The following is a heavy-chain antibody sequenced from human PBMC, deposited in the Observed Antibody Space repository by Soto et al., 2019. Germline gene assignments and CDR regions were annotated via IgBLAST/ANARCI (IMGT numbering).Heavy chain of an antibody. CDR3: AREWVQLERLNYYYGMDV. J-gene: IGHJ6*02. CDR2: IWYDGSNK. V-gene: IGHV3-33*01. CDR1: GFTFSSYG. Sequence: QVQLVESGGGVVQPGRSLRLSCAASGFTFSSYGMHWVRQAPGKGLEWVAVIWYDGSNKYYADSVKGRFTISRDNSKNTLYLQMNSLRAEDTAVYYCAREWVQLERLNYYYGMDVWGQGTTVTVSS. D-gene: IGHD1-1*01.